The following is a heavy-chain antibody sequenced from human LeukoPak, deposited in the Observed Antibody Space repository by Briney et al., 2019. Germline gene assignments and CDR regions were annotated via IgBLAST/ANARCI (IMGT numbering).Heavy chain of an antibody. D-gene: IGHD1-26*01. J-gene: IGHJ4*02. CDR1: GFTFSTYG. V-gene: IGHV3-30*12. CDR3: ARASGPIKKNRFDQ. Sequence: SGGSLRLSCATSGFTFSTYGTEWVRQAPGKGLEWVAIIFSDGIRKYYADSVKGRFTISRDISRSTLYLEMNSLSAEDTAVYYCARASGPIKKNRFDQWGQGTLVTVSS. CDR2: IFSDGIRK.